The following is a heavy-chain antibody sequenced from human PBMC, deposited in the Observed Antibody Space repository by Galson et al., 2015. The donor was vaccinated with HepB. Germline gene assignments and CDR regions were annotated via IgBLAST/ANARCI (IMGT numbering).Heavy chain of an antibody. V-gene: IGHV3-23*01. J-gene: IGHJ4*02. CDR3: AKGTTNIDS. Sequence: SLRLSCAASGFTFSSLGMTWVRQAPGKGLECVSAISVSGDSTDYADSVRGRFTISRDNSNNMLYLQMNNLRAEDTAVYYCAKGTTNIDSWGQGIQVTVSS. CDR1: GFTFSSLG. D-gene: IGHD1-1*01. CDR2: ISVSGDST.